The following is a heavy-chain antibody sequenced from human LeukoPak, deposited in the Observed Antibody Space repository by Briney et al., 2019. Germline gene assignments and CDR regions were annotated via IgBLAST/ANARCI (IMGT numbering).Heavy chain of an antibody. CDR3: ARGNPLEDYFDY. Sequence: GGSLRLSCAASGFTVSSNYMSWVRQAPGKGLEWVSVIYGGGGTYYADSVKGRFTISRDNSKNTLYLQMNSLRAEDTAVYYCARGNPLEDYFDYWGQGTLVTVSS. CDR2: IYGGGGT. CDR1: GFTVSSNY. V-gene: IGHV3-53*01. J-gene: IGHJ4*02. D-gene: IGHD5-24*01.